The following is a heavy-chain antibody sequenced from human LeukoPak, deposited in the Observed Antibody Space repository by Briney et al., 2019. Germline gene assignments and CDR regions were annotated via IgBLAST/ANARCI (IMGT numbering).Heavy chain of an antibody. CDR2: IYYSGST. CDR1: GGSISSYY. J-gene: IGHJ6*03. Sequence: SETLSLTCAVAGGSISSYYWSWIRQPPGKGLEWIGYIYYSGSTNYNPSLKSRVTISVDTSKNQFSLKLSSVTAADTAVYYCARDLEIAAAGPYYYYMDVWGKGTTVTVSS. V-gene: IGHV4-59*01. D-gene: IGHD6-13*01. CDR3: ARDLEIAAAGPYYYYMDV.